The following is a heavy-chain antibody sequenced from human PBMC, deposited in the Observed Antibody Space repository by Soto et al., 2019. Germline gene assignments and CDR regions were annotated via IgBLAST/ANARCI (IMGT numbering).Heavy chain of an antibody. D-gene: IGHD3-22*01. V-gene: IGHV1-69*13. CDR3: ARDLPSMMRAGL. CDR1: GGTFSSYA. J-gene: IGHJ3*01. CDR2: IIPIFGTA. Sequence: GASVKVSCKASGGTFSSYAISWVRQAPGQGLEWMGGIIPIFGTANYAQKFQGRVTITADESTSTAYMELSSLRSEDTAVYYCARDLPSMMRAGLWGQGTMVTVSS.